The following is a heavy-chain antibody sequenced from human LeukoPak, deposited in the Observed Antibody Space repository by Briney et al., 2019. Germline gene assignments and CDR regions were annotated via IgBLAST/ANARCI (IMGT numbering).Heavy chain of an antibody. J-gene: IGHJ4*02. D-gene: IGHD3-22*01. CDR3: ARGGAAYYDRKPFDY. CDR2: IYHSGST. Sequence: SETLSLTCAVSGGSLSSGGYSWSWIRQPPGRGLEWIGYIYHSGSTYYNPSLKSRVTISVDRSKNQFSLKLSSVTAADTAVYYCARGGAAYYDRKPFDYWGQGTLVTVSS. CDR1: GGSLSSGGYS. V-gene: IGHV4-30-2*01.